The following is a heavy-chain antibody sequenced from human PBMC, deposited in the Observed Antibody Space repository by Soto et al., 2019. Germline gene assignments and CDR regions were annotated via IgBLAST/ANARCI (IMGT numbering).Heavy chain of an antibody. CDR3: AKGSGGYRPYYFDF. V-gene: IGHV3-23*01. CDR2: IGGGGITT. J-gene: IGHJ4*02. Sequence: GGSLRLSCAASGFTFSDYAMSWVRQPPRKGLDWISAIGGGGITTYYADSVKGRFTISRDNSKNILYLEMNSLTVDDTAVYYCAKGSGGYRPYYFDFWGQGTPVTVSS. D-gene: IGHD3-22*01. CDR1: GFTFSDYA.